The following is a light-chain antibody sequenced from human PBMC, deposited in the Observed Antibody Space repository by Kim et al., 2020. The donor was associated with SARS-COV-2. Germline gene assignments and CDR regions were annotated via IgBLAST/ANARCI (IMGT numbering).Light chain of an antibody. CDR1: SGSIASNY. Sequence: GKTVTISFTRSSGSIASNYVQWYQQRPGSSPTTVIYEDNQRPSGVPDPFSGSIDSSSNSASLTISGLKTEDEADYYCQSYDSSNWVFGGGTQLTVL. CDR3: QSYDSSNWV. V-gene: IGLV6-57*01. J-gene: IGLJ3*02. CDR2: EDN.